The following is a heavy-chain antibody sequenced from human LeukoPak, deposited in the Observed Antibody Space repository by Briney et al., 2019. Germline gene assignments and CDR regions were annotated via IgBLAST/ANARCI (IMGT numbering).Heavy chain of an antibody. CDR2: INPNSGGT. CDR1: GYTFTGYY. J-gene: IGHJ4*02. CDR3: ARVSSSSWYGVDY. D-gene: IGHD6-13*01. Sequence: ASVKVSCKASGYTFTGYYMHWVRQAPGQGLEWMGWINPNSGGTNYAQKFQGRVTMTRDTSISTAYMELSRLRSDDTAVYYCARVSSSSWYGVDYWGQGTLVTVSS. V-gene: IGHV1-2*02.